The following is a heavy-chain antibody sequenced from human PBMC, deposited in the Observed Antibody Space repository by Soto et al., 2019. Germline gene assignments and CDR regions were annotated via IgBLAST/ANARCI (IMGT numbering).Heavy chain of an antibody. V-gene: IGHV5-51*01. Sequence: GESLKISCKGSGYPFTAYWIGWVRQMPGKGLEWMGFIYPGDSETRYSPSFQGQVTLSADKSISTAYLQLSSLSTSDTAMYYCARGAGPLDPWGQGTLVTVSS. J-gene: IGHJ5*02. CDR2: IYPGDSET. CDR3: ARGAGPLDP. D-gene: IGHD3-16*01. CDR1: GYPFTAYW.